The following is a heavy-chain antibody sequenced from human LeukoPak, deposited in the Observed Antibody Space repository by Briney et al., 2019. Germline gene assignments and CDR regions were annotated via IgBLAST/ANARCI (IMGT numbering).Heavy chain of an antibody. J-gene: IGHJ4*02. D-gene: IGHD4-23*01. CDR2: INPNSGGT. Sequence: GASVKVSCQASGYTFTGYYMHWVRQAPGQGLEGMGWINPNSGGTNYAQKFQGRVTMTRDTSISTACMELSRLRSDDTAVYYCAVMTTVVTPNFDYWGQGTLVTVSS. V-gene: IGHV1-2*02. CDR1: GYTFTGYY. CDR3: AVMTTVVTPNFDY.